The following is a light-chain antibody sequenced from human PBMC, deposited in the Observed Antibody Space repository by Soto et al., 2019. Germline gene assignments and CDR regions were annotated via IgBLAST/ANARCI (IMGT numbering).Light chain of an antibody. J-gene: IGKJ1*01. CDR1: QSVSSSY. CDR2: GAS. V-gene: IGKV3-20*01. CDR3: QQYCSVWT. Sequence: EIVLTQSPGTLSLSPGERATLSCRASQSVSSSYLAWYQQKPGQAPRLLIYGASSRATGIPDRFSGSGSGTDFTLTISRLEPEDVAVYYCQQYCSVWTFGPGTKVEIK.